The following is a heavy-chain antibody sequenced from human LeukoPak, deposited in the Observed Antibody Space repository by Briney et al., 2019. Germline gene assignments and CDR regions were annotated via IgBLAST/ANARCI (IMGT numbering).Heavy chain of an antibody. Sequence: VASVKVSCKTSGYTFTSYGISWVRQAPGQGLEWMGWISAYDGNTNYAQKLQGRVTMTRNTSISTAYMELSSLRSEDTAVYYCARGMVRGVISLDYWGQGTLVTVSS. D-gene: IGHD3-10*01. CDR3: ARGMVRGVISLDY. CDR2: ISAYDGNT. J-gene: IGHJ4*02. CDR1: GYTFTSYG. V-gene: IGHV1-18*01.